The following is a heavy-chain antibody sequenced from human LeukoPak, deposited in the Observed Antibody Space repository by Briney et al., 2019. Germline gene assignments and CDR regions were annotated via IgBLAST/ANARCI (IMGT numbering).Heavy chain of an antibody. D-gene: IGHD5/OR15-5a*01. CDR1: GFNFTTHA. V-gene: IGHV3-23*01. Sequence: GGSLRLSCAASGFNFTTHAMAWVRQAPGKGLEWVSSFSGSISKIYYASSVRGRFTISRDNSKNTLYLQMNSLRAEDTAVYYCAKSTRSGDYWGQGTLVTVSS. J-gene: IGHJ4*02. CDR2: FSGSISKI. CDR3: AKSTRSGDY.